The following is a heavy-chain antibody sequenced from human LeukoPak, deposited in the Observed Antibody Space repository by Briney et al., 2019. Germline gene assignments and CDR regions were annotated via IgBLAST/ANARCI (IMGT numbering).Heavy chain of an antibody. V-gene: IGHV3-11*01. CDR1: GFTFSDYY. Sequence: GGSLTLSCAASGFTFSDYYISWIRQPPGKGMGWVSYISSSGSTIYYADSVKGRFTISRHNAKNSLYLQMNSLRAEDTAVYYCAREYYYDSSGFFDYWGQGTLVTVSS. J-gene: IGHJ4*02. CDR2: ISSSGSTI. D-gene: IGHD3-22*01. CDR3: AREYYYDSSGFFDY.